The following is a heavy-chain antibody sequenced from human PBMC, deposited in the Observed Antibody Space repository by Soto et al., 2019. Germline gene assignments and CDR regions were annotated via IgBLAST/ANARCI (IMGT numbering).Heavy chain of an antibody. CDR3: ATLGRSNPHQYDFWSGYYNWFDP. Sequence: QVQLVQSGAEVKKPGASVKVSCKVSGYTLTELSMHWVRQAPGKGLEWMGGFDPEDGETIYAQKFQGRVTMTEDTSTDTAYMDLSSLRSEDTAVYYCATLGRSNPHQYDFWSGYYNWFDPWGQGTLVTVSS. CDR1: GYTLTELS. D-gene: IGHD3-3*01. J-gene: IGHJ5*02. CDR2: FDPEDGET. V-gene: IGHV1-24*01.